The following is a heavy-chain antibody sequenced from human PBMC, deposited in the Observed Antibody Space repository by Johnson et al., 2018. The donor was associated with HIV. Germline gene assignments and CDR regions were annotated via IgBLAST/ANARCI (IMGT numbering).Heavy chain of an antibody. D-gene: IGHD5-18*01. CDR1: GFTFSSYA. V-gene: IGHV3-33*06. J-gene: IGHJ3*02. Sequence: QVLLVESGGGVVQPGRSLRLSCAASGFTFSSYAMHWVRQAPGKGLEWVAVIWNDGSDKYYADSVKGRFTISRDNSRNTLYLQMNSLRAEDTAVYYCAKDRTIHDAFDIWGQGTMVTVSS. CDR3: AKDRTIHDAFDI. CDR2: IWNDGSDK.